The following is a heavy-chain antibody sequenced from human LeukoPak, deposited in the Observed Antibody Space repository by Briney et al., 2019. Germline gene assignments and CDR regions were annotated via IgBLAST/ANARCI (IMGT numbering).Heavy chain of an antibody. CDR2: IFHNGGT. CDR3: SRDGGYPTTDEGFDP. Sequence: PSETLSLTCTVSGYSIGRAYYWAWLRQPPGKELEWMRSIFHNGGTVYNQSYVSRLTISMDPSKNEYFLRLTSFTAADSAVYFCSRDGGYPTTDEGFDPWGLGTLVTVSS. CDR1: GYSIGRAYY. J-gene: IGHJ5*02. V-gene: IGHV4-38-2*02. D-gene: IGHD5-12*01.